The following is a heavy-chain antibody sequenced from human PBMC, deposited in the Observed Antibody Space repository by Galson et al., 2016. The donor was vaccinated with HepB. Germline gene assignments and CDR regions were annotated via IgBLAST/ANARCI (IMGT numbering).Heavy chain of an antibody. D-gene: IGHD3-10*01. CDR2: ITTYSGDT. Sequence: SCKASGYSFTSHRISWVRQAPGQGLEWMGYITTYSGDTYYAPNLQGRVTMTTDTSTRTAYMELRSRRSDDTAVYYCARDRDNYGSGSDYWGQGTLVTVSS. J-gene: IGHJ4*02. V-gene: IGHV1-18*01. CDR3: ARDRDNYGSGSDY. CDR1: GYSFTSHR.